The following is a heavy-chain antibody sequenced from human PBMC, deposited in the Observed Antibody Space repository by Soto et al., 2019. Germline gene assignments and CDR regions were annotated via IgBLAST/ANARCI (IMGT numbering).Heavy chain of an antibody. Sequence: PSETQSLTCAVYGASLSDNYCNWLRQPPGKGLEWIGEINHSGNTNYNPSLRSRVTISIDTSKNQLSLNLRSVSAADTAVYYCARGRGEFDAWGLGTSVTVSA. V-gene: IGHV4-34*01. CDR2: INHSGNT. CDR1: GASLSDNY. D-gene: IGHD2-21*01. J-gene: IGHJ5*02. CDR3: ARGRGEFDA.